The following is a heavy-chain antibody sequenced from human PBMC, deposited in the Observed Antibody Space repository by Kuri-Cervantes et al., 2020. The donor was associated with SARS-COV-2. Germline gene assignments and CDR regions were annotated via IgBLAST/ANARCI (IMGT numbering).Heavy chain of an antibody. CDR1: GYTFTGYY. CDR3: ARARPRGQDIVVVPAAQKDYYYGMDV. Sequence: ASVKVSCKASGYTFTGYYTHWVRQAPGQGLEWMGWINPNSGGTNYAQKFQGWVTMTRDTSISTAYMELSRLRSDDTAVYYCARARPRGQDIVVVPAAQKDYYYGMDVWGQGTTVTVSS. V-gene: IGHV1-2*04. J-gene: IGHJ6*02. CDR2: INPNSGGT. D-gene: IGHD2-2*01.